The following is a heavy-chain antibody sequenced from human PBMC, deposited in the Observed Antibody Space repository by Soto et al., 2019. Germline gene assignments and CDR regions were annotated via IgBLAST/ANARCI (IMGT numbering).Heavy chain of an antibody. D-gene: IGHD2-8*01. CDR3: ARETNGLYY. CDR2: LNTDGSIT. V-gene: IGHV3-74*01. CDR1: GLTPSNHN. J-gene: IGHJ4*01. Sequence: HHGGPLRLSGAASGLTPSNHNMHRLRPAPSNALVWVSRLNTDGSITDYADSVQGRLTVSRDNAKNTTYLPMNSLPPDATAVYYYARETNGLYYWGQGAVVTVS.